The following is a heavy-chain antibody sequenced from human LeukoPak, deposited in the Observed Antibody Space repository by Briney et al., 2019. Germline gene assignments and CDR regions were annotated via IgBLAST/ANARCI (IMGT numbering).Heavy chain of an antibody. V-gene: IGHV3-49*04. J-gene: IGHJ4*02. CDR1: GFTFGDYA. CDR3: TRVCPQDSSSWYCSLY. D-gene: IGHD6-13*01. Sequence: GGSLRLSCTASGFTFGDYAMSWVRQAPGKGLEWVGFIRSKAYGGTTEYAASVKGRFTISRDDSKSIAYLQMNSLKTEDTAVYYCTRVCPQDSSSWYCSLYWGQGTLVTVSS. CDR2: IRSKAYGGTT.